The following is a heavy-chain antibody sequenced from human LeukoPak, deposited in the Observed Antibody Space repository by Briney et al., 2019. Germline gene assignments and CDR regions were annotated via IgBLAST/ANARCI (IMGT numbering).Heavy chain of an antibody. Sequence: GGSLRLSCTASGLTFGDYAMSWVRQAPGKGLDWVGFIRSKAYGGITEYAASVKCRFTISRDDSKSIAYLQMNSLKTENTAVYYCTRVPLWFGELSFDYWGQGTLVTVSS. CDR1: GLTFGDYA. V-gene: IGHV3-49*04. CDR2: IRSKAYGGIT. J-gene: IGHJ4*02. CDR3: TRVPLWFGELSFDY. D-gene: IGHD3-10*01.